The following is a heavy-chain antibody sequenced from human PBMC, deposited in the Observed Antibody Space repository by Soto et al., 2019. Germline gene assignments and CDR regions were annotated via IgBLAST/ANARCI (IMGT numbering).Heavy chain of an antibody. V-gene: IGHV1-2*02. CDR3: ARDGGSHYYDSRGCIVY. CDR1: GYTFIDYY. CDR2: INPSNGGT. J-gene: IGHJ4*02. Sequence: QVQLVQSGAEVKKPGASVKVSCKASGYTFIDYYIHWVRQAPGQGLEWMGWINPSNGGTKFAQKFQGRVTMTRDTSIGTAYMELITLQSDETAVYYCARDGGSHYYDSRGCIVYWGQGALVTVSS. D-gene: IGHD3-22*01.